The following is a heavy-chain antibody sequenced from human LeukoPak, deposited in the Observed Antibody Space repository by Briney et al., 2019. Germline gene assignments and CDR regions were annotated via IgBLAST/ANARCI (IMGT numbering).Heavy chain of an antibody. CDR3: ARYTKYSGYAS. CDR1: GGSLSSSSYY. J-gene: IGHJ4*02. Sequence: SETLSLTCSVSGGSLSSSSYYWGWIRQPPGKGLEWIGSIYYSGSTYYNPSLKSRVTISVDTSKNQFSLKLSSVTAADTAVYYCARYTKYSGYASWGQGTLVTVSS. V-gene: IGHV4-39*01. CDR2: IYYSGST. D-gene: IGHD5-12*01.